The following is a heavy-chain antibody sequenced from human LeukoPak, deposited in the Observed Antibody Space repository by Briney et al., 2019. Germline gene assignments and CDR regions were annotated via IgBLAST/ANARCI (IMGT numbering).Heavy chain of an antibody. CDR3: AKPSENTYYDFWSGYFFDY. CDR1: GFTFSSYA. V-gene: IGHV3-23*01. Sequence: GGSLRLSCAASGFTFSSYAMSWVRQAPGKGLEWVSAINGSGGSTYYADSVKGRFTISRDNSKNTLYLQMNSLRAGDTAVYYCAKPSENTYYDFWSGYFFDYWGQGTLVTVSS. D-gene: IGHD3-3*01. J-gene: IGHJ4*02. CDR2: INGSGGST.